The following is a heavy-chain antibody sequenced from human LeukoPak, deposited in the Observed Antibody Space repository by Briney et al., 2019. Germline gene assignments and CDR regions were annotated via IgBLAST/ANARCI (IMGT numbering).Heavy chain of an antibody. Sequence: GGSLRLSCAASGFTFSAFGMHWVRQAPGKGQEWVAFIRFDASDKFYADSVKGRFTISRDNSKNTLHLQMNSLSSEDTAVYYCAKDLHCSGGTCHKTVDYGGRGTLVTVSS. J-gene: IGHJ4*02. CDR2: IRFDASDK. V-gene: IGHV3-30*02. CDR1: GFTFSAFG. D-gene: IGHD2-15*01. CDR3: AKDLHCSGGTCHKTVDY.